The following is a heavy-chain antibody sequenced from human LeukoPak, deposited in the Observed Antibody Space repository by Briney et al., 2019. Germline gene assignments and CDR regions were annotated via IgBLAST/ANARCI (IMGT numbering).Heavy chain of an antibody. D-gene: IGHD2-8*02. J-gene: IGHJ4*02. CDR2: ISDNGGNT. CDR1: GFTFSIYG. V-gene: IGHV3-23*01. CDR3: ATYRQVLLPFES. Sequence: GGSLRLSCAASGFTFSIYGMGWVRQAPGKGLEWVSSISDNGGNTYYADSAKGRFTISRDNSKSTLSLQMNSLRAEDTAIYYCATYRQVLLPFESWGQGTLVTVSS.